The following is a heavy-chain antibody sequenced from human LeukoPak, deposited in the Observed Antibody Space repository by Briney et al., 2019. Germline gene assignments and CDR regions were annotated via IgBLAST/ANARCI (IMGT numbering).Heavy chain of an antibody. CDR3: ARVSSGATDAFDI. CDR2: IIPIFGTA. V-gene: IGHV1-69*13. J-gene: IGHJ3*02. CDR1: GGAFSSYA. Sequence: ASVKVSRKASGGAFSSYAISWVRPAPGQGLEWMGGIIPIFGTANYAQKFQGRVTITADESTSTAYMELSSLRSEDTAVYYCARVSSGATDAFDIWGQGTMVTVSS. D-gene: IGHD3-10*01.